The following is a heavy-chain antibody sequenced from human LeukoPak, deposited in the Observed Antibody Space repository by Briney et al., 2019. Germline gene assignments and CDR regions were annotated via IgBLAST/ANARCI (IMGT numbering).Heavy chain of an antibody. V-gene: IGHV3-7*01. CDR2: INQYGSEK. CDR1: GFSFSSYW. J-gene: IGHJ6*03. D-gene: IGHD2-15*01. Sequence: GGTLRLSCAASGFSFSSYWMSWVRQAPGKGLEWVANINQYGSEKYYVDSVKGRFTISRDNAKNSLSLQMYSLRAEDTAVYYCARDRPGRELLPYYMDVWGQGTTVTVSS. CDR3: ARDRPGRELLPYYMDV.